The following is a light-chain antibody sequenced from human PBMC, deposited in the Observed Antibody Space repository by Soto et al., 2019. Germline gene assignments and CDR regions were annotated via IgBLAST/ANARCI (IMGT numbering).Light chain of an antibody. Sequence: EIVLTQSPGTLSLSPGERATLSCRASQSVSSSYLAWYQQKPGQAPRLLIYGASSRATGIPDRFSGSGSGTDFTLTISRLEPEVFAVDYCQQYGSSSGTCGQGTSVDIK. J-gene: IGKJ1*01. CDR2: GAS. CDR1: QSVSSSY. V-gene: IGKV3-20*01. CDR3: QQYGSSSGT.